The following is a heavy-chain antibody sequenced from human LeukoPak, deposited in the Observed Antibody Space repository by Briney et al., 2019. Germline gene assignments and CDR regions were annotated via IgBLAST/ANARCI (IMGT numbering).Heavy chain of an antibody. V-gene: IGHV4-61*01. CDR3: ARDTAMKR. J-gene: IGHJ4*02. Sequence: PSETLSLTCIVSGGSTNSEIYYWSWIRQPPGKGLEWIGYIYYSGSTNYNPSLKSRVTISVDTSKNQFSLKLSSVTAADTAVYYCARDTAMKRWGQGTLVTVSS. CDR1: GGSTNSEIYY. CDR2: IYYSGST. D-gene: IGHD5-18*01.